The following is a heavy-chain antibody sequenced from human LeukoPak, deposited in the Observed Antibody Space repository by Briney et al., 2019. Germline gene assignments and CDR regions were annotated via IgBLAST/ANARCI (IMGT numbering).Heavy chain of an antibody. J-gene: IGHJ4*02. D-gene: IGHD2-2*01. Sequence: PSETLSLTCAVYGGSFSGYYWSWIRQPPGKGLEWMGEINHSGSTNYNPSLKSRVTISVDTSKNQFSLKLGSVTGADTAVYYCTSYCSSTRCSSLESFDYWGQGTLVTVSS. CDR1: GGSFSGYY. CDR2: INHSGST. CDR3: TSYCSSTRCSSLESFDY. V-gene: IGHV4-34*01.